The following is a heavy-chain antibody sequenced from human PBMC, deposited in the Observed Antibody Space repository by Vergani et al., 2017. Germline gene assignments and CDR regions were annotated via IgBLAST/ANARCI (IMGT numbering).Heavy chain of an antibody. Sequence: QLQLQESGSGLVKPSQTLSLTCAVSGDSITNGGFSWNWIRQPPGKGPEWIWYIFPSGNSDYNPSLKNRVSISLDKSKNQFSRWVISVTAADTAVYFCGRASWRAVVGYYYYMDVWGKGKTVVVSS. CDR3: GRASWRAVVGYYYYMDV. V-gene: IGHV4-30-2*01. CDR1: GDSITNGGFS. CDR2: IFPSGNS. D-gene: IGHD6-19*01. J-gene: IGHJ6*03.